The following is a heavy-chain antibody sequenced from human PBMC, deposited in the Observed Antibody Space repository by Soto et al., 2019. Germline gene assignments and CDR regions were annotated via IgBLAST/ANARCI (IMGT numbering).Heavy chain of an antibody. D-gene: IGHD2-2*01. CDR1: GYTFTNYG. V-gene: IGHV1-18*01. J-gene: IGHJ3*02. CDR3: ARDWYCIGTNCFETFEI. CDR2: ISTYDGDT. Sequence: QVHLVQSGAEVKKPGASVKVSCKASGYTFTNYGISWVRQAPGQGLEWMGWISTYDGDTNYAQKLHDRVSMTTDTSTTTAYMELRSLRSDDTAVYYCARDWYCIGTNCFETFEIWGQGTMVTVSS.